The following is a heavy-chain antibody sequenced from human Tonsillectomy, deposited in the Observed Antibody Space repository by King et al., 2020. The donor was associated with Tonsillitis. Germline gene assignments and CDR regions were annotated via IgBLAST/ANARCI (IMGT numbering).Heavy chain of an antibody. Sequence: VQLVESGGGVVRPGGSLRLSCAASGFTFGDYGMSWVRQAPGKGLEWVSDINWNGGSTGYADSVKGRFTISRDNAKNSLYLQMNSLRAEDTALYYCASAFGYSSGWSQIDYWGQGTLVTVSS. J-gene: IGHJ4*02. CDR2: INWNGGST. D-gene: IGHD6-19*01. V-gene: IGHV3-20*04. CDR3: ASAFGYSSGWSQIDY. CDR1: GFTFGDYG.